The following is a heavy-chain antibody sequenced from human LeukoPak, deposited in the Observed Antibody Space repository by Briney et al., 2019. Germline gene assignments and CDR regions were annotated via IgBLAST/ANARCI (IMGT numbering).Heavy chain of an antibody. D-gene: IGHD6-6*01. V-gene: IGHV3-30-3*01. J-gene: IGHJ4*02. CDR2: ISYDGSNK. CDR3: ANFGQLSIAARVRGTFDY. Sequence: GGSLRLSCAASGFTFSSYAMHWVRQAPGKGLEWVAVISYDGSNKYYADSVKGRFTISRDNSKNTLYLQMNSLRAEDTAVYYCANFGQLSIAARVRGTFDYWGQGTLVTVSS. CDR1: GFTFSSYA.